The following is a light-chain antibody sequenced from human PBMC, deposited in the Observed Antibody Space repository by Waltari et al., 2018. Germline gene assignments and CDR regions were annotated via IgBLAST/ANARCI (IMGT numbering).Light chain of an antibody. Sequence: QSVLTQPPSASGTPGQRVTISCSGSSSNIGSNYVYWFQQVPGTAPKLLIYRNNQRPSGVPDRFSGSKSGTSASLAISGLRSEDEADYYCAAWDDSLSEVFGTGTKVTVL. CDR3: AAWDDSLSEV. V-gene: IGLV1-47*01. CDR1: SSNIGSNY. J-gene: IGLJ1*01. CDR2: RNN.